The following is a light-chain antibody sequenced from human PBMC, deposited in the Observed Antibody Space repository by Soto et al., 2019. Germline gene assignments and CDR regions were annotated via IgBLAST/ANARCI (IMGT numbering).Light chain of an antibody. V-gene: IGLV2-14*01. Sequence: QSALTQPASVSGSPGQSITISCTGTGSDVGGYNYVSWYQQHPGKAPELMIYEVSNRPSGVSNRFSGSKSGNTASLTISGLQAEDEADYYCSSYTSSSSLKWVFGGGTKVTVL. CDR2: EVS. CDR1: GSDVGGYNY. J-gene: IGLJ3*02. CDR3: SSYTSSSSLKWV.